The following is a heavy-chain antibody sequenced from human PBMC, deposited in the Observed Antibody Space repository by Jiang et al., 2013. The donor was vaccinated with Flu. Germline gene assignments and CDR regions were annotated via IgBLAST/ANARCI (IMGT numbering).Heavy chain of an antibody. CDR3: AATVTTSYYYGMDV. V-gene: IGHV1-58*02. J-gene: IGHJ6*02. CDR2: IVVGSGNT. D-gene: IGHD4-17*01. CDR1: SA. Sequence: SAMQWVRQARGQRLEWIGWIVVGSGNTNYAQKFQERVTITRDMSTSTAYMELSSLRSEDTAVYYCAATVTTSYYYGMDVWGQGTTVTVSS.